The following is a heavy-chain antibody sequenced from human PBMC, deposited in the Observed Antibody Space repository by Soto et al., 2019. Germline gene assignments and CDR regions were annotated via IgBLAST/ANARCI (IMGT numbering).Heavy chain of an antibody. CDR1: GGSMRNFF. V-gene: IGHV4-59*01. CDR2: IHYSGATSFFP. CDR3: AAGEASSRNLAPYYLDF. D-gene: IGHD6-13*01. Sequence: TLSLTCTVSGGSMRNFFWTWIRQPPGKGLEWIGYIHYSGATSFFPSYNPSLRGRVTISEDTSKNQFSLKLLSVTTADTAVYFCAAGEASSRNLAPYYLDFWGQGTLVTVSS. J-gene: IGHJ4*02.